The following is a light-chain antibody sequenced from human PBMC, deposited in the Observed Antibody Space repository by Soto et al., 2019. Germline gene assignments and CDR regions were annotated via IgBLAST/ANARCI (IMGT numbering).Light chain of an antibody. V-gene: IGKV3-20*01. CDR2: GAS. CDR3: QQYGSSPPLFT. CDR1: QSVSSNY. J-gene: IGKJ3*01. Sequence: EIVLTQSPGTLSLSPGERATLSCRASQSVSSNYLAWYQQKPGQAPRLLIYGASSRVTGIPDRFSGSGSGTDFTLTISRLAPEDFAVYYCQQYGSSPPLFTFGPGPKWIS.